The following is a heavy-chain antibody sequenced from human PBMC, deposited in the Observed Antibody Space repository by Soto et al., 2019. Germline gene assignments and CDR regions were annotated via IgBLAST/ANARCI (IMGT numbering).Heavy chain of an antibody. V-gene: IGHV3-11*01. D-gene: IGHD6-19*01. CDR2: ISDTGRTI. CDR1: GVDFRGSY. CDR3: AKVPPGIIGTPKGGRQLLVPWLDP. Sequence: GGSLRLSCVGSGVDFRGSYMNWIRQAPGKGLEWISYISDTGRTIHYADSVKGRFVISRDNSKDSLYLQMNDLRADDTAVYCCAKVPPGIIGTPKGGRQLLVPWLDPWGQGTLVTVSS. J-gene: IGHJ5*02.